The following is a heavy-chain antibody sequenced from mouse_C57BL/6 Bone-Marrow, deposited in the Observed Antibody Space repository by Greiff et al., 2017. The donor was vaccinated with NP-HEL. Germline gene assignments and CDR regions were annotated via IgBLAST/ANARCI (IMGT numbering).Heavy chain of an antibody. CDR1: EYEFPSHD. D-gene: IGHD1-2*01. CDR3: ARLRRLYYAMDY. CDR2: INSDGGST. V-gene: IGHV5-2*01. J-gene: IGHJ4*01. Sequence: EVKLMESGGGLVQPGESLKLSCESNEYEFPSHDMSWVRKTPEKRLELVAAINSDGGSTYYPDTMERRFIISRDNTKKTLYLQMSSLRSEDTALYYCARLRRLYYAMDYWGQGTSVTVSS.